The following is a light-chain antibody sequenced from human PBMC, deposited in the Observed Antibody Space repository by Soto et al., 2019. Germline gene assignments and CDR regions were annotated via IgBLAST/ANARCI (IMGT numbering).Light chain of an antibody. CDR2: DVT. J-gene: IGLJ1*01. CDR3: NSYTADHPRFSV. CDR1: RSDVGHYDY. Sequence: QSVLTQPASVSGSPGQSITISCTGTRSDVGHYDYVSWYQQHPGRAPKLIIYDVTRRPSGISNRFSGSKSGNTASLVISGLQAEDEADYYCNSYTADHPRFSVFVSATNGTDL. V-gene: IGLV2-14*01.